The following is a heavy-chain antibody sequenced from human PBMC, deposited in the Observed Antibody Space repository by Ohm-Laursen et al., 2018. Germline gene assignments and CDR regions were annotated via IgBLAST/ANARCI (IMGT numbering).Heavy chain of an antibody. CDR1: GFTVSSNY. CDR3: ARVVGDYYAFDI. CDR2: ISSSGSTI. J-gene: IGHJ3*02. Sequence: SLRLSCAASGFTVSSNYMSWVRQAPGKGLEWVSYISSSGSTIYYADSVKGRFTISRDNAKNSLYLQMNSLRAEDTAVYYCARVVGDYYAFDIWGQGTMVTVSS. D-gene: IGHD4-17*01. V-gene: IGHV3-11*01.